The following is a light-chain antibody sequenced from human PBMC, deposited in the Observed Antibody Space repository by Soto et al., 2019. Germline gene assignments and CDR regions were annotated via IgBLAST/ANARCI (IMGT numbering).Light chain of an antibody. V-gene: IGKV1-5*01. CDR3: QQLNSYPPLT. CDR2: AGS. CDR1: KSINTW. Sequence: IQMTQSPSTLSASVGDRVTVTCQASKSINTWLAWYQQQPGKAPKLLIYAGSTLQSGGPSRFSGSGSGTDFTLTISSLQPEDFATYYCQQLNSYPPLTFGGGTKVDI. J-gene: IGKJ4*01.